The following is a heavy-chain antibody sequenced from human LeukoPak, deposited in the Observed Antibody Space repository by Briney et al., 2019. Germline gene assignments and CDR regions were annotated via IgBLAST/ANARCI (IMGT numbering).Heavy chain of an antibody. D-gene: IGHD4/OR15-4a*01. CDR2: MYYGRTT. CDR1: GGSITSSSHH. V-gene: IGHV4-39*01. CDR3: VRHDGRGGSTMGALDS. J-gene: IGHJ4*02. Sequence: SETLSLTCTVSGGSITSSSHHWGWIRQSPEKGLEWIGSMYYGRTTYYNPSLNSRVTISVVTSKNQLSLQVNSVTAADTAVYYCVRHDGRGGSTMGALDSWGQGSLVTVSS.